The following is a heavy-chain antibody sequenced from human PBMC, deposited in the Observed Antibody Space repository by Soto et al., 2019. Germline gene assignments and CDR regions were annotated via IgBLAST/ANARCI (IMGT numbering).Heavy chain of an antibody. CDR3: ACGYSYGYSFDY. J-gene: IGHJ4*02. V-gene: IGHV3-30*03. Sequence: QVQLVESGGGVVQPGRSLRLSCAASGFTFSSYGMHWVRQAPGKGLEWVAVISYDGSNKYYADSVKGRFTISRDNSKNXLYLQMNSLRXEXXXXXXXACGYSYGYSFDYWGQGTLVTVSS. CDR1: GFTFSSYG. D-gene: IGHD5-18*01. CDR2: ISYDGSNK.